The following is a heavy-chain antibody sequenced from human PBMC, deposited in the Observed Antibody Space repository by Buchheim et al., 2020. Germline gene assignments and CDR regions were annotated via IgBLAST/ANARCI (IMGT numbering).Heavy chain of an antibody. D-gene: IGHD3-22*01. CDR3: ARGMYYYDSSGVYYYYGMDV. CDR1: GGSISSGSYY. CDR2: IYTSGST. J-gene: IGHJ6*02. V-gene: IGHV4-61*02. Sequence: QVQLQESGPGLVKPSQTLSLTCTVSGGSISSGSYYWSWIRQPAGKGLEWIGRIYTSGSTNYNPSLKSRVTISVDTSKNQFSLKLSSVTAADTAVYYCARGMYYYDSSGVYYYYGMDVWGQGTT.